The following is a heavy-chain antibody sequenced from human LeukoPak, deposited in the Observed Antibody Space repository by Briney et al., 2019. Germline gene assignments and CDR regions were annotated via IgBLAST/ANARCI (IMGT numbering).Heavy chain of an antibody. J-gene: IGHJ4*02. CDR3: ARNRGDPSYFDY. CDR2: VSGSGGNT. D-gene: IGHD4-17*01. Sequence: GGSLRLSCEASRFNLGTYAMSWVRQAPGKGLEWVSGVSGSGGNTYYADSVKGRFTTSRDNSRNTVFLQVNSLRAEDTAVYYCARNRGDPSYFDYWGQGTLVTVSS. CDR1: RFNLGTYA. V-gene: IGHV3-23*01.